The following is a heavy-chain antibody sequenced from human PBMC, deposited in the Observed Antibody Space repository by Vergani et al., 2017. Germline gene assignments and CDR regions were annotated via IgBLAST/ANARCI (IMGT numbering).Heavy chain of an antibody. V-gene: IGHV3-23*01. Sequence: EVQLLESGGGLVQPGGSLRLSCAASGFTFSSYAMSWVRQAPGKGLEWVSAISGSGGSTYYADSVKGRFTISRDNSKNSLYLQMNSLRAEDTAVYYCARGGVFSSDGMDVWGQGTTVTVSS. CDR1: GFTFSSYA. CDR3: ARGGVFSSDGMDV. CDR2: ISGSGGST. J-gene: IGHJ6*02. D-gene: IGHD3-9*01.